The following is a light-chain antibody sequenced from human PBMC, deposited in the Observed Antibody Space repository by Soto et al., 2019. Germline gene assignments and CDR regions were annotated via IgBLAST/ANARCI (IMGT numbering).Light chain of an antibody. CDR1: SSDVGNYNY. CDR2: DVS. V-gene: IGLV2-14*01. Sequence: QSALTQPASVSGSPGQSITISCTGTSSDVGNYNYVSWYQQHPGKAPKLMIYDVSNRPSGVSNRFSGSKSGITASLTISGLQAEDEADYYCSSYTSSSTYVFGTGTKVTV. CDR3: SSYTSSSTYV. J-gene: IGLJ1*01.